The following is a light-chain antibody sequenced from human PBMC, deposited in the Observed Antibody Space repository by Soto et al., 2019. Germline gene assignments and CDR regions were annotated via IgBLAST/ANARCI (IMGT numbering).Light chain of an antibody. CDR3: SSYTSSNTWV. CDR1: SSDVGGYNY. CDR2: EVS. V-gene: IGLV2-14*01. Sequence: QSALTQPASVSGSPGQSITISCTGASSDVGGYNYVSWYQQHPGKAPKLIIYEVSNRPSGVSNRFSGSKSGNTASLTISGLPAEDEADYYCSSYTSSNTWVFGGGTKLTVL. J-gene: IGLJ3*02.